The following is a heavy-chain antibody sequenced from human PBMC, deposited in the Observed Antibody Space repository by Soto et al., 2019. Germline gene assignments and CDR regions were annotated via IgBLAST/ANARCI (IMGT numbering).Heavy chain of an antibody. V-gene: IGHV1-58*02. CDR1: GFTFTSSA. D-gene: IGHD3-16*01. Sequence: SVKVSCKASGFTFTSSAMQWVRQARGQRLEWIGWIVVGSGNTNYAQKFQEGVTITRDMSTSTAYMELSSLRSEDTAVYYCAAALGPPPVFDYWGQGTLVTVSS. CDR2: IVVGSGNT. CDR3: AAALGPPPVFDY. J-gene: IGHJ4*02.